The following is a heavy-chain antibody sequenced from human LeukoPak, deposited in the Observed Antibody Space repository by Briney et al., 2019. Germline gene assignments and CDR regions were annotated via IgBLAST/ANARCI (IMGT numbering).Heavy chain of an antibody. CDR2: IFHTGSI. J-gene: IGHJ3*01. CDR1: GYSISGGYY. Sequence: SETLSLTCGVSGYSISGGYYWGWIRQSPGKGLEWIATIFHTGSIYHNPSLKSRVILSVDTSKNQFSLILASVTAADTAVYYCVRMGVSYYYDSSTYYPVAFDVWGQGTMVTVSS. D-gene: IGHD3-22*01. CDR3: VRMGVSYYYDSSTYYPVAFDV. V-gene: IGHV4-38-2*01.